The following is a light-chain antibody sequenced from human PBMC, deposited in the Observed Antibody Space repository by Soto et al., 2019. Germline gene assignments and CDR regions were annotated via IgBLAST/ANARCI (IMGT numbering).Light chain of an antibody. CDR2: EAS. V-gene: IGKV3-11*01. J-gene: IGKJ1*01. Sequence: ETVLTKTPATLSLSPGERATLSCRASRGISSYLGWYQQKPGQPPRLLIYEASNRATGIPARFSGSGSGTDFTLTISSLEPEDFAVYYCQQYASSRTFGQGTKADIK. CDR1: RGISSY. CDR3: QQYASSRT.